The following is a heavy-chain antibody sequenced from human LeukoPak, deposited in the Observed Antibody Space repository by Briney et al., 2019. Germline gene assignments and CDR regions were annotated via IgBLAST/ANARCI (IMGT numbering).Heavy chain of an antibody. Sequence: SVKVSCKASGCTFSSYAISWVRQAPGQGLEWMGGIIPIFGTANYAQKFQGRVTITADKYTSTAYLELSSLTSEDTAAYYCASPLEWLAYWGQGTLVTVSS. CDR2: IIPIFGTA. J-gene: IGHJ4*02. D-gene: IGHD3-3*01. CDR3: ASPLEWLAY. V-gene: IGHV1-69*06. CDR1: GCTFSSYA.